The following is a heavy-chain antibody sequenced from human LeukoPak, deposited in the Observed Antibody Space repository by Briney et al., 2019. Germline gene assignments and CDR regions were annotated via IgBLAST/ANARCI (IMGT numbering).Heavy chain of an antibody. D-gene: IGHD3-10*01. CDR2: INHSGST. CDR1: GGSFSGYY. Sequence: SETLSLTCAVSGGSFSGYYWSWIRQPPGKGLEWIGEINHSGSTNYNPSLKSRVTISVDTSKNQFSLKLSSVTAADTAVYYCARGRTPLYYYGSGSFYDYWGQGTLVTVSS. J-gene: IGHJ4*02. CDR3: ARGRTPLYYYGSGSFYDY. V-gene: IGHV4-34*01.